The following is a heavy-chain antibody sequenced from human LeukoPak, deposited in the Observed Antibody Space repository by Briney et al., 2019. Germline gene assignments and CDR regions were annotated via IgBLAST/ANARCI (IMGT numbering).Heavy chain of an antibody. CDR1: GFTFSSYS. Sequence: PGGSLRLSCAASGFTFSSYSMNWVRQAPGKGLEWVSPISSSSSYIYYADSVKGRFTISRDNAKNSLYLQMNSLRAEDTAVYYCARDGGSTTVSYYYGMDVWGQGTTVTVSS. D-gene: IGHD4-11*01. J-gene: IGHJ6*02. CDR3: ARDGGSTTVSYYYGMDV. CDR2: ISSSSSYI. V-gene: IGHV3-21*01.